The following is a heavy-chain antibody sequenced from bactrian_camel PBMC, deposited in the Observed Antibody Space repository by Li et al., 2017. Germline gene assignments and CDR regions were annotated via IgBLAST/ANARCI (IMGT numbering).Heavy chain of an antibody. Sequence: DVQLVESGGGLVQPGGSLRLSCVVSGFTFSSWDMSWVRQAPGKGLGWVSGIHSVGGGTYYADSVKGRCTISRDNAKNMLYLEMNNMKTDDTAVYFCATAACIGCCSLDWGQGTQVTVS. CDR2: IHSVGGGT. D-gene: IGHD3*01. V-gene: IGHV3S40*01. CDR3: ATAACIGCCSLD. J-gene: IGHJ4*01. CDR1: GFTFSSWD.